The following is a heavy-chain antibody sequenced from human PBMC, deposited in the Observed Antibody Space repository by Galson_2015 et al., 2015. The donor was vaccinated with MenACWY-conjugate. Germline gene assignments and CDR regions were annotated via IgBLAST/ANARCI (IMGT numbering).Heavy chain of an antibody. CDR1: GFSLSTSGVG. CDR2: IYWDDDK. V-gene: IGHV2-5*02. CDR3: AHRKRGMASFDS. Sequence: PALERPTPALTLTCTFSGFSLSTSGVGVGWIRQPPGKALEWLILIYWDDDKRYSPSLTSRLTITKDTSKNQVVLTMTNMDPVDTATYYCAHRKRGMASFDSWGPGTLVTVSS. D-gene: IGHD5-24*01. J-gene: IGHJ4*02.